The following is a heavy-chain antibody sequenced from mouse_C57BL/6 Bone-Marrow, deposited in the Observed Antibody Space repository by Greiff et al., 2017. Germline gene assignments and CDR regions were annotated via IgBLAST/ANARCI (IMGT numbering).Heavy chain of an antibody. CDR1: GFTFSSYG. CDR2: ISSGGSYT. V-gene: IGHV5-6*01. Sequence: VQLQQSGGDLVKPGGSLKLSCAASGFTFSSYGMSWVRQTPDKRLEWVATISSGGSYTYYPNSVKGRFTISRDNSKNTLYLQMSSLKSEASAMYYCAREGTGKAYWGQGTLVTVSA. CDR3: AREGTGKAY. J-gene: IGHJ3*01. D-gene: IGHD4-1*01.